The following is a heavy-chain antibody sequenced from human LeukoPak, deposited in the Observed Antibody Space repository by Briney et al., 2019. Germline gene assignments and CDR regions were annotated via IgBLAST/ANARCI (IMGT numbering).Heavy chain of an antibody. Sequence: SETLSLTCTVSGGSISSSSYYWGWIRQPPGKGLEWIGSIYYSGSTYYNPSLKSRVTISVDTSKNQFSLQLNSVTAADTALYYCVKIKPGGASFDYWGQGTLVTVSS. CDR1: GGSISSSSYY. CDR3: VKIKPGGASFDY. J-gene: IGHJ4*02. V-gene: IGHV4-39*07. D-gene: IGHD1-26*01. CDR2: IYYSGST.